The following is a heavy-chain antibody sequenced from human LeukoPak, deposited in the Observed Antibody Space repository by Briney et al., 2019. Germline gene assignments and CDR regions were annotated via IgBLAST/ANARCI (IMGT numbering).Heavy chain of an antibody. J-gene: IGHJ4*02. D-gene: IGHD3-3*01. CDR2: INPSGGST. CDR3: ARGLRYYDFWSGYYSDY. Sequence: GASVKVSCKASGYTFTSYYMHWVRQAPGQGLEWMGIINPSGGSTSYAQKFQGRVTMTRDTSTSTVYMELSSLRSEDTAVYYCARGLRYYDFWSGYYSDYWGQGTLVTVSS. CDR1: GYTFTSYY. V-gene: IGHV1-46*01.